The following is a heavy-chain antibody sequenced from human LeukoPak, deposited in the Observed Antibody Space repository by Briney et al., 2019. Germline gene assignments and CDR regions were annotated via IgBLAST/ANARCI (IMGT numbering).Heavy chain of an antibody. J-gene: IGHJ4*02. Sequence: SETLSLTCTVSGGSISSSSYYWGWIRQPPGTGLEWIVSIYYSGSTYYNPSLKSRVTISVDTSKNQFSLKLSSVTAADTAVYYCAGQWDRVTIDPRGYFDYWGQGTLVTVSS. D-gene: IGHD3-10*01. CDR3: AGQWDRVTIDPRGYFDY. V-gene: IGHV4-39*01. CDR1: GGSISSSSYY. CDR2: IYYSGST.